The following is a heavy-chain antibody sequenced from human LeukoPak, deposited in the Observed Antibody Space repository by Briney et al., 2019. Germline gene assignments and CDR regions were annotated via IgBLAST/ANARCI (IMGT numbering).Heavy chain of an antibody. CDR2: IYYDGST. J-gene: IGHJ5*02. CDR3: ARRLCSSLTCNIGPSGNWLDP. CDR1: GGSMSNYW. Sequence: SDTLSLTCTVSGGSMSNYWWNWIRQPPGKGLEWIGYIYYDGSTYYNPALNSRVTISIDTSKNQFSLKLNSVPAADTAVYYCARRLCSSLTCNIGPSGNWLDPWGQGTLVTVSS. D-gene: IGHD2-2*02. V-gene: IGHV4-59*08.